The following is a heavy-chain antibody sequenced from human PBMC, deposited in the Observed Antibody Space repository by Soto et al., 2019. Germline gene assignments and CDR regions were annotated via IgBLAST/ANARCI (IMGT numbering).Heavy chain of an antibody. CDR1: GGTFSSYA. V-gene: IGHV1-69*13. J-gene: IGHJ3*02. CDR2: IIPIFGTA. CDR3: ARAQGSGYSSGWVLDAFDI. D-gene: IGHD6-19*01. Sequence: SVKVSCKASGGTFSSYAISWVRQAPGQGLEWMGGIIPIFGTANYAQKFQGRVTITADESTSTAYMELSSLRSEDTAVYYCARAQGSGYSSGWVLDAFDIWGQGTMVTVS.